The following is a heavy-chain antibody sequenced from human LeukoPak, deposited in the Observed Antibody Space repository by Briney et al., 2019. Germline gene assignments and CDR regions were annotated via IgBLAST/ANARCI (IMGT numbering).Heavy chain of an antibody. Sequence: GASVKVSCKASGDTFSSDAINWVRQAPGQGLERMRKIITIFGTSNYAQKSQGRVTIIAGESTTTADMELSSLRSEDTAVYYCARDAGRHYFDYWGQGTLVTVSS. J-gene: IGHJ4*02. V-gene: IGHV1-69*13. CDR1: GDTFSSDA. CDR3: ARDAGRHYFDY. CDR2: IITIFGTS.